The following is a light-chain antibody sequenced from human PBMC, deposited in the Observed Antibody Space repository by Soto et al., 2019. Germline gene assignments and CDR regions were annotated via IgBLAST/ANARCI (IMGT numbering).Light chain of an antibody. J-gene: IGLJ1*01. CDR3: KSYAGSNTYV. CDR1: KNDIGVYDF. CDR2: EVV. Sequence: SALTHPPSASGSPGQSVTISCTGTKNDIGVYDFVSWYQHHPGKAPRLIIYEVVQRPSGVPDRFSGSKSGNTASLTVSGLQDVDEADYFCKSYAGSNTYVFGSGTKV. V-gene: IGLV2-8*01.